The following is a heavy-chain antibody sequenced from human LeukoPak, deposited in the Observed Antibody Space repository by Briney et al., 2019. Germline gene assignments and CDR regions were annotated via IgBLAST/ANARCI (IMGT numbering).Heavy chain of an antibody. CDR3: ARTSYYYDSSGYYFDY. CDR2: ISSSSSYI. V-gene: IGHV3-21*01. Sequence: GGSLRLSCAASGFTFDSYDMTWVRQAPGKGLEWVSSISSSSSYIYYADSVKGRFTISRDNAKNSLYLQMNSLRAEDTAVYYCARTSYYYDSSGYYFDYWGQGTLVTVSS. J-gene: IGHJ4*02. CDR1: GFTFDSYD. D-gene: IGHD3-22*01.